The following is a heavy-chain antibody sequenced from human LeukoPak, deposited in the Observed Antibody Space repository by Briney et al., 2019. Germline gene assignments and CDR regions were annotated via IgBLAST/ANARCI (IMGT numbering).Heavy chain of an antibody. D-gene: IGHD1-26*01. J-gene: IGHJ4*02. CDR3: ARGSGSYYTFDY. CDR2: IIPIFGTA. CDR1: GGTFSSYA. Sequence: ASVKVSCKASGGTFSSYAISWVRQAPGQGLEWMGGIIPIFGTANYARKFQGRVTITADESTSTAYMELSSLRSEDTAVYYCARGSGSYYTFDYWGQGTLVTVSS. V-gene: IGHV1-69*13.